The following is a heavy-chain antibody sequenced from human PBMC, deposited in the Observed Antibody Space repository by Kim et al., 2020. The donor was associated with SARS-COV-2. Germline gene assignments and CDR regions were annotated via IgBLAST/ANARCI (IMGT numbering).Heavy chain of an antibody. J-gene: IGHJ4*02. D-gene: IGHD2-15*01. Sequence: GGSLRLSCAASGFTFGDYAMHWVRQAPGKGLEWVSGISWNSGSIGYADSMKGRFTISRDNAKNSLYLQMNSLRAEDTALYYCAKGPATATPPEDYWGQGTLVTVSS. V-gene: IGHV3-9*01. CDR3: AKGPATATPPEDY. CDR1: GFTFGDYA. CDR2: ISWNSGSI.